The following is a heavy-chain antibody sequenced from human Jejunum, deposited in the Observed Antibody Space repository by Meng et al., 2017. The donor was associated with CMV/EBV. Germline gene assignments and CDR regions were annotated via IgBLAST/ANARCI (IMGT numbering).Heavy chain of an antibody. D-gene: IGHD2-2*01. J-gene: IGHJ6*02. V-gene: IGHV3-21*01. CDR3: ANQLPWNYYYGMDL. CDR1: GFSFSSFN. Sequence: GFSFSSFNMTWVRQAPGKGLEWVASISSTSSYIYYADSLKGRFAISRDNAKNSLFLQMNSLRAEDTAVYYCANQLPWNYYYGMDLWGQGTTVTVSS. CDR2: ISSTSSYI.